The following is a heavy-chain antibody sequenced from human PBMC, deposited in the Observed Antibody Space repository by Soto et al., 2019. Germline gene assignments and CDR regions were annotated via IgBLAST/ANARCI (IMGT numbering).Heavy chain of an antibody. V-gene: IGHV4-59*01. D-gene: IGHD2-15*01. CDR1: GGPISSYY. Sequence: SETLSLTCTVSGGPISSYYWSWIRQPPGKGLEWIGYIYYSGSTNYNPSLKSRVTISVDTSKNQFSLKLSSVTAADTAVYYCARDECSGGSCYSNWFDPWGQGTLVTVSS. CDR2: IYYSGST. J-gene: IGHJ5*02. CDR3: ARDECSGGSCYSNWFDP.